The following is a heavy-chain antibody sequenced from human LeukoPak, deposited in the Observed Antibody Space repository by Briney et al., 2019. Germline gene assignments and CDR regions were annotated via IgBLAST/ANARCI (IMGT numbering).Heavy chain of an antibody. Sequence: ASVKVSCKASGYTFTSYGISWVRQAPGQGLEWMGWISAYNGNTNYAQTLQGRVTMTTDTSTSTAYMELRSLRSDDTAVYYCARFTGGSSWYNGYYYGMDVWGQGTTVTVSS. CDR3: ARFTGGSSWYNGYYYGMDV. D-gene: IGHD6-13*01. CDR2: ISAYNGNT. J-gene: IGHJ6*02. CDR1: GYTFTSYG. V-gene: IGHV1-18*01.